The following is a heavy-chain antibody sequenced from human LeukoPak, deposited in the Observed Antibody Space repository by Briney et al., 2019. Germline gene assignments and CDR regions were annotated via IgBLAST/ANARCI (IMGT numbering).Heavy chain of an antibody. D-gene: IGHD1-26*01. V-gene: IGHV3-23*01. Sequence: PGGSLRLSCAASGFTFSSYAMSWVRQAPGKGLEWVSGISTSGGTTSYADSVKGRFTISRDNAKNSLYLQMNSLRAEDTAVYYCARVAGATFYYWGQGTLVTVSS. CDR1: GFTFSSYA. CDR3: ARVAGATFYY. J-gene: IGHJ4*02. CDR2: ISTSGGTT.